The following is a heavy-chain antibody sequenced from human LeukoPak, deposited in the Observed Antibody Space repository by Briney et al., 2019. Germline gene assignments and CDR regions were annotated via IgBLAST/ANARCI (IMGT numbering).Heavy chain of an antibody. D-gene: IGHD2-15*01. CDR2: INPNSGGT. CDR1: GYTFTGYY. Sequence: ASVKVSCKASGYTFTGYYMHWVRQAPGQGLEWMGWINPNSGGTNYAQKFQGRVTMTTDTSTSTAYMELRSLRSDDTAVYYCARIGGYCSGGSCYRWFDPWGQGTLVTVSS. V-gene: IGHV1-2*02. CDR3: ARIGGYCSGGSCYRWFDP. J-gene: IGHJ5*02.